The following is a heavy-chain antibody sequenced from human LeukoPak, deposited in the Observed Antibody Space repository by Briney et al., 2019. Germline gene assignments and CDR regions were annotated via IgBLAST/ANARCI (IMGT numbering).Heavy chain of an antibody. CDR1: GFTVSSNY. Sequence: PGGSLRLSCAASGFTVSSNYMSWVRQAPGEGLEWVSVIYSGGSTYYADSVRGRFTISRDNSKNTLYLQMNSLRAEDTAVYYCARVEGATFYLDYWGQGTLVTVSS. D-gene: IGHD1-26*01. V-gene: IGHV3-53*01. CDR3: ARVEGATFYLDY. CDR2: IYSGGST. J-gene: IGHJ4*02.